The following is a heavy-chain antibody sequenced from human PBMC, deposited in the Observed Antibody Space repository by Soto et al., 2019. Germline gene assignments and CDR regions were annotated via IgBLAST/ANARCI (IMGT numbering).Heavy chain of an antibody. CDR3: ARSGRGYSYGNGDYYYGMDV. D-gene: IGHD5-18*01. CDR1: GGTFSSYA. Sequence: SVKVSCKASGGTFSSYATSCVRQAPGQGLEWMGGIIPIFGTANYAQKFQGRVTITADESTSTAYMELSSLRSEDTAVYYCARSGRGYSYGNGDYYYGMDVWGQGTTVTVSS. J-gene: IGHJ6*02. CDR2: IIPIFGTA. V-gene: IGHV1-69*13.